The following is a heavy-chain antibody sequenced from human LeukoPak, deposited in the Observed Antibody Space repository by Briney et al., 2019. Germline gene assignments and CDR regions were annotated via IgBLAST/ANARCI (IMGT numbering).Heavy chain of an antibody. Sequence: ASVKVSCKASGYTFTGYYMRWVRQAPGQGLEWMGRINPNSGGTNYAQKFQGRVTMTRDTSISTAYMELSRLRSDDTAVYYCARVPGKWSFFDYWGQGTLVTVSS. CDR2: INPNSGGT. CDR1: GYTFTGYY. D-gene: IGHD2-15*01. CDR3: ARVPGKWSFFDY. J-gene: IGHJ4*02. V-gene: IGHV1-2*06.